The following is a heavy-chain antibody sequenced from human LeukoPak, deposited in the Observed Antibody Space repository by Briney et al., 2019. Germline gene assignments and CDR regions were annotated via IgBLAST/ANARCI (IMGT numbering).Heavy chain of an antibody. CDR3: AKGDHSGAFDI. Sequence: GGSLRLPCAASGFTFSSYGMHWVRQAPGKGLEWVAVIWYDGSNKYYADSVKGRFTISRDNSKNTLYLQMNSLRAEDTAVYYCAKGDHSGAFDIWGQGTMVTVSS. J-gene: IGHJ3*02. CDR1: GFTFSSYG. D-gene: IGHD2-21*02. CDR2: IWYDGSNK. V-gene: IGHV3-33*06.